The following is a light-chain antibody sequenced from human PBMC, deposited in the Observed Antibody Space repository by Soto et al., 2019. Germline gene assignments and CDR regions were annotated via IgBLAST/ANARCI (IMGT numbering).Light chain of an antibody. CDR2: RAS. V-gene: IGKV3-20*01. CDR3: QHYGASPWT. Sequence: NVLTQSPCTLSFSPLQRATLSCRASQSLSGNYLAWYQQKPGQAPRVLIYRASIRATGISDRFSGSGSGTGFTLTISRLEPEDFAVYYCQHYGASPWTFGQGTKVDIK. CDR1: QSLSGNY. J-gene: IGKJ1*01.